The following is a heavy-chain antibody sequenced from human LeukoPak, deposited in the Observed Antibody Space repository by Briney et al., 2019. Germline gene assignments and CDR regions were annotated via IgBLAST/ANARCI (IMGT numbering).Heavy chain of an antibody. CDR1: GFTFSSYR. J-gene: IGHJ4*02. V-gene: IGHV3-48*04. Sequence: GGSLRLSCAASGFTFSSYRMSWVRQAPGKGLECISYISSSGSTIYYADSVKGRFTISRDNAKNSLYLQMNSLRAEDTAVYYCAREAGNAYNVYYFDYWGQGTLVTVSS. CDR3: AREAGNAYNVYYFDY. CDR2: ISSSGSTI. D-gene: IGHD5-24*01.